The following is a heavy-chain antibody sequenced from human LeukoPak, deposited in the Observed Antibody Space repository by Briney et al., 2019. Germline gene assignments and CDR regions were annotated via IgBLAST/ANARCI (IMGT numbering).Heavy chain of an antibody. CDR1: GGSFSGYY. Sequence: SETLSLTCAVYGGSFSGYYWSWVRQPPGKGLEWIGEINHSGSTNYNPSLKSRVTISVDTSKNQFSLKLSSVTAADTAVYYCARGLSMTTPLYFDYWGQGTLVTVSS. CDR2: INHSGST. V-gene: IGHV4-34*01. J-gene: IGHJ4*02. CDR3: ARGLSMTTPLYFDY. D-gene: IGHD4-11*01.